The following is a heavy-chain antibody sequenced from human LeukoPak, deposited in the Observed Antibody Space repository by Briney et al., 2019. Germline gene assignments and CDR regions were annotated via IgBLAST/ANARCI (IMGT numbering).Heavy chain of an antibody. CDR3: ARIATTRDFWNGHSYYVDV. Sequence: SETLSLTCTVSGGSFTNYYWSWIRQPPGGGLDWIGHIYYSGSTKYNPSFQSRVTILLDTSTNQFSLKLSSVTAADTAVYYCARIATTRDFWNGHSYYVDVWGKGTTITASS. J-gene: IGHJ6*03. V-gene: IGHV4-59*01. CDR1: GGSFTNYY. D-gene: IGHD3-3*01. CDR2: IYYSGST.